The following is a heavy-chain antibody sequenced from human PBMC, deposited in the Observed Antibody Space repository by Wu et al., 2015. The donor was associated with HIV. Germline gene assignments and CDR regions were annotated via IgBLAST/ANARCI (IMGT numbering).Heavy chain of an antibody. D-gene: IGHD5-12*01. V-gene: IGHV1-2*02. CDR3: ARVWLHPLYYYGMDV. CDR2: INPNSGGT. CDR1: GYTFTSYG. J-gene: IGHJ6*02. Sequence: QVQLVQSGAEVKKPGASVKVSCKASGYTFTSYGISWVRQAPGQGLEWMGWINPNSGGTNYAQKFQGRVTMTRDTSISTAYMELSRLRSDDTAVYYCARVWLHPLYYYGMDVWGQGTTVTVSS.